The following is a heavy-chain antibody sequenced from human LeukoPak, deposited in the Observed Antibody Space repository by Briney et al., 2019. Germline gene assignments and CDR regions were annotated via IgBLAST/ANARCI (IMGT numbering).Heavy chain of an antibody. CDR3: ARVYGDLRYFDL. CDR2: ISYSGST. J-gene: IGHJ2*01. V-gene: IGHV4-59*01. Sequence: SETLSLTCSVSGGSISPYYWSWLRHPPGKGLEWIGFISYSGSTNYNSSLQSRVTISVDTSKNQFSLKLSSVTATDTAVYYCARVYGDLRYFDLWGRGTLLTVSS. CDR1: GGSISPYY. D-gene: IGHD4-17*01.